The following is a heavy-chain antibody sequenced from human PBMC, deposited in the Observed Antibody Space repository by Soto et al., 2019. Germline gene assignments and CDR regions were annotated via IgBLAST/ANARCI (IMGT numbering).Heavy chain of an antibody. CDR2: INAGNGNT. J-gene: IGHJ4*02. CDR1: GYTFTSYA. V-gene: IGHV1-3*01. D-gene: IGHD6-19*01. Sequence: ASVKVSCKASGYTFTSYAMHWVRQAPGQRLEWMGWINAGNGNTKYSQKFQGRVTITRDTSARTAYMELSSLRSEDTAVYYCARAYSSGWYYFDYWGQGTLVTVSS. CDR3: ARAYSSGWYYFDY.